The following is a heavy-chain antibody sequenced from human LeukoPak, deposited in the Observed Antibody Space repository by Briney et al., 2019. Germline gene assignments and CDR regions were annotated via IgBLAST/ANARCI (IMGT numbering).Heavy chain of an antibody. D-gene: IGHD4-23*01. CDR3: ARDDYGGNSRLDY. CDR2: ISSSSSYI. CDR1: GFTFSSYS. V-gene: IGHV3-21*01. J-gene: IGHJ4*02. Sequence: GGSLRLSCAASGFTFSSYSMNWVRQAPGKGLEWVSSISSSSSYIYYADSVKGRFTISRDNAKNSLYLQMNSLRAEDTAVYYCARDDYGGNSRLDYWGQGTLVTVSS.